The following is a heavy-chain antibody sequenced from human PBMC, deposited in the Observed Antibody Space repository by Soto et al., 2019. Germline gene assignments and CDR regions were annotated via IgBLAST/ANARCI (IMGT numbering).Heavy chain of an antibody. Sequence: QVQLVQSGTEVKKPGSSVKVSCKASGDTFSFYTINWVRQAPGLGLEWVGRINPIVSMSNYEQKFQGRVSMTADKSTSTAYMEVRSLRSDDTAMYFCAASYGSGYRAFDYWGQGALVIVSS. J-gene: IGHJ4*02. V-gene: IGHV1-69*02. CDR1: GDTFSFYT. D-gene: IGHD3-10*01. CDR3: AASYGSGYRAFDY. CDR2: INPIVSMS.